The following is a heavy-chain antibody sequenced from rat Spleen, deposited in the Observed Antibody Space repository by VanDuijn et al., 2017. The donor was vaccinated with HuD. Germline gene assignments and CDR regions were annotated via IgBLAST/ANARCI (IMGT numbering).Heavy chain of an antibody. Sequence: EVQLVESDGGLVQPGRSLKLSCAASGFTFSDYYMAWVRQAPTKGLEWVATINYDGSSTYYRDSVKGRFTISRDNANSILYLQMDSLRSEDTATYYCARHMANPYYVMDAWGQGASVTVSS. CDR2: INYDGSST. D-gene: IGHD3-4*01. CDR3: ARHMANPYYVMDA. V-gene: IGHV5-29*01. J-gene: IGHJ4*01. CDR1: GFTFSDYY.